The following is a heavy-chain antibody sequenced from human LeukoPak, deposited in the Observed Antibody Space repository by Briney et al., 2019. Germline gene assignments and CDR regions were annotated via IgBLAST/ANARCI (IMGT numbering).Heavy chain of an antibody. J-gene: IGHJ4*02. D-gene: IGHD3-3*01. CDR2: ISSSSSYI. CDR3: ARDSLYDFWSGYYGFGGIFDY. Sequence: GGSLRLSCAASGFTFSSYSMNWVRQAPGKGLEWVSSISSSSSYIYYADSVKGRFTISRDNAKNSLYLQMNSLRAEDTAVYYCARDSLYDFWSGYYGFGGIFDYWGQGTLVTVSS. CDR1: GFTFSSYS. V-gene: IGHV3-21*01.